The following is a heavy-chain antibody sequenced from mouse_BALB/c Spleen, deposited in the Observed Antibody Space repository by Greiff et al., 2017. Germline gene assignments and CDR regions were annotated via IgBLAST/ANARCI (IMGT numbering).Heavy chain of an antibody. V-gene: IGHV1-69*02. CDR2: IYPSDSYT. J-gene: IGHJ1*01. CDR3: TYGNYDWYFDV. Sequence: QVQLQQPGAELVRPGASVKLSCKASGYTFTSYWINWVKQRPGQGLEWIGNIYPSDSYTNYNQKFKDKATLTVDKSSSTAYMQLSSPTSEDSAVYYCTYGNYDWYFDVWGAGTTVTVSS. D-gene: IGHD2-1*01. CDR1: GYTFTSYW.